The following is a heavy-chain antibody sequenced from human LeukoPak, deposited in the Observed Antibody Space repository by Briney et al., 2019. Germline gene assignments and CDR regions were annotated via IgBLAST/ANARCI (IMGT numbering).Heavy chain of an antibody. CDR1: GYSFTSYW. CDR3: ARQSVSTNYYYGMDV. V-gene: IGHV5-51*01. D-gene: IGHD2-2*01. CDR2: FYPGDSDT. Sequence: GESLKISCKGSGYSFTSYWIAWVRQMPGKGLEWMVIFYPGDSDTRYSPSFQGQVTMSADKSISTAYLQWSSLKASDTAMYYCARQSVSTNYYYGMDVWGQGTTVTVSS. J-gene: IGHJ6*02.